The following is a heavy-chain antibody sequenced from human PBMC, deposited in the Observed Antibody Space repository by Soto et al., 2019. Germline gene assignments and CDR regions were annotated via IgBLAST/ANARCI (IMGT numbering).Heavy chain of an antibody. J-gene: IGHJ6*02. CDR2: IWYDGSNK. Sequence: GGSLRLSCAASGFTFSSYGMHWVRQAPGKGLEWVAVIWYDGSNKYYAASVKGRFTISRDNSKNTLYLQMNSLRAEDTAVYYCARVEKRYNWNSNLYYYYGMDVWGQGTTVTVSS. CDR1: GFTFSSYG. V-gene: IGHV3-33*01. CDR3: ARVEKRYNWNSNLYYYYGMDV. D-gene: IGHD1-7*01.